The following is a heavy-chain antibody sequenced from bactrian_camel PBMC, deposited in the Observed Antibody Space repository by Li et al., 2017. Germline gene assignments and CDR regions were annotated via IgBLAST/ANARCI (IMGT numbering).Heavy chain of an antibody. V-gene: IGHV3S9*01. CDR1: GYPFSRYC. D-gene: IGHD4*01. CDR2: SDTEGMT. Sequence: HVQLVESGGGSVQPGGSLRLPCEGSGYPFSRYCMGWFRQIPGRGREWVGTSDTEGMTSVADSVKGRFTVSRDNAKNTAYLQMNSLQPEDTAMYYCVRSQWSDYGDSWAQGTQVTV. J-gene: IGHJ4*01. CDR3: VRSQWSDYGDS.